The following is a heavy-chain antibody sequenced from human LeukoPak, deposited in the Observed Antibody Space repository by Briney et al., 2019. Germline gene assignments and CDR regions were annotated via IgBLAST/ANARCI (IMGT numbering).Heavy chain of an antibody. D-gene: IGHD6-6*01. V-gene: IGHV4-39*07. CDR1: GGSISSSTYY. J-gene: IGHJ6*03. Sequence: PSETLSLTCTVSGGSISSSTYYWGWIRQPPGKGLEWIGSIYYSGSTYYNPSLKSRVTISVDTSKNQFSLKLSSVTAADTAVYYCARSSSSLSSLSYYDYYMDVWGKGTTVTVSS. CDR2: IYYSGST. CDR3: ARSSSSLSSLSYYDYYMDV.